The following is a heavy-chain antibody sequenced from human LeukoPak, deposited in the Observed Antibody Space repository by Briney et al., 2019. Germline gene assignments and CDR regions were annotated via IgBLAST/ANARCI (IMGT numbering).Heavy chain of an antibody. D-gene: IGHD2-21*01. CDR2: MRYDGKTE. Sequence: GGSLRLSCTGSGFPFSSYGMHWVRQTPGRGLEWMAFMRYDGKTEYYADFVKGRFTIAREDSHSTVHLHMKDLRPADAAVYFCAKDLNTVVMQYFDSWGQGTLVSVSS. V-gene: IGHV3-30*02. J-gene: IGHJ4*02. CDR3: AKDLNTVVMQYFDS. CDR1: GFPFSSYG.